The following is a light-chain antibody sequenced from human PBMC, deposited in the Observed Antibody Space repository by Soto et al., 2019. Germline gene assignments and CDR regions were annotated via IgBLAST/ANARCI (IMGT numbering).Light chain of an antibody. J-gene: IGKJ5*01. CDR2: GAS. CDR3: QQRHMWPIT. V-gene: IGKV3D-20*02. Sequence: DIVLTQSPGTLSLSPGESATLSCRASQSVDSTYIAWYQQKPGQAPRLLIYGASGRATGIPDRFSGSGSGTDFSLTISRLEPEDFAVYFCQQRHMWPITFGQGTRLEIK. CDR1: QSVDSTY.